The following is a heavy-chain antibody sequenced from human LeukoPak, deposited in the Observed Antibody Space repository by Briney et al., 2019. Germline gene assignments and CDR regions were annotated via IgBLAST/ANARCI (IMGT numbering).Heavy chain of an antibody. CDR3: AKDQLFPQYFDY. D-gene: IGHD2-21*01. CDR1: GFTFSSFA. CDR2: SSGSGST. V-gene: IGHV3-23*01. Sequence: PGGSLRLSCAASGFTFSSFAMSWVRQAPGKGLGWVSASSGSGSTYYADSVKGRFTISRDDSKNTLYLQMNSLRAEDTAVYYCAKDQLFPQYFDYWGQGTLVTVSS. J-gene: IGHJ4*02.